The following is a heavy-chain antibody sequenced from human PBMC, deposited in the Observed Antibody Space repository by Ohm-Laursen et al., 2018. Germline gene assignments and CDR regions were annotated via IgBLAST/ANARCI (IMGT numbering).Heavy chain of an antibody. D-gene: IGHD3-22*01. V-gene: IGHV4-4*07. CDR2: IYSSLNT. Sequence: PSQTLSLTCSVSVGSIDSYYWSWIRQPPGKGLEWIGHIYSSLNTNNSPSLRSRVTMSVDASKNQFSLRLSSVTAADTAVYYCARGRGEYHDSSGFNRYFDLWGRGTLVTVSS. CDR1: VGSIDSYY. J-gene: IGHJ2*01. CDR3: ARGRGEYHDSSGFNRYFDL.